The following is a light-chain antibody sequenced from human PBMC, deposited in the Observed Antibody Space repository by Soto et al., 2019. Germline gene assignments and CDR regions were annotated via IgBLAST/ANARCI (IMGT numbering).Light chain of an antibody. CDR3: QQRYNLPLT. Sequence: EIVLTQSPATLSLSPGERATLSCRASQTVGRSLAWYQQKPGQAPRLLISDASNRATGIPARFSGSGSGTDFTLTISSLDSEECAIYYCQQRYNLPLTFGQGTRLEIK. J-gene: IGKJ5*01. V-gene: IGKV3-11*01. CDR1: QTVGRS. CDR2: DAS.